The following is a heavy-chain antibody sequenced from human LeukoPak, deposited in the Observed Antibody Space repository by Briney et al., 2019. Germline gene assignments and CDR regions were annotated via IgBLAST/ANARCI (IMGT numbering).Heavy chain of an antibody. CDR2: IYYSGST. CDR3: ASDGGSFDY. V-gene: IGHV4-39*07. CDR1: GGSISSSSYY. Sequence: SETLSLTCTVSGGSISSSSYYWGWIRQPPGKGLEWIGSIYYSGSTYYNPSLKSRVTISVDTSKNQFSLKLSSVTAAETAVYYCASDGGSFDYWGQGTLVTVSS. J-gene: IGHJ4*02. D-gene: IGHD2-15*01.